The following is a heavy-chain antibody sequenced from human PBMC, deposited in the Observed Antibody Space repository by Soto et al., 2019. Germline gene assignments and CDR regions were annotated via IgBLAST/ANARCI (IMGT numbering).Heavy chain of an antibody. CDR1: GFTFSSYG. D-gene: IGHD3-10*01. Sequence: GGSLRLSCAASGFTFSSYGMHWVRQAPGKGLEWVAVISYDGSNKYYADSVKGRFTISRDNSKNTLYLQMNSLRAEDTAVYYCAKDISDAASWFDPWGQGTLVTVSS. V-gene: IGHV3-30*18. CDR3: AKDISDAASWFDP. J-gene: IGHJ5*02. CDR2: ISYDGSNK.